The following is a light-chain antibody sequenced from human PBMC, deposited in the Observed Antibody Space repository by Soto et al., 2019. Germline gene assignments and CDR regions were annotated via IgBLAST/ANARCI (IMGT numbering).Light chain of an antibody. J-gene: IGKJ1*01. Sequence: DIQMTHSPSSLSASVEDRVIITCRASQSISNHLNWYQQKPGKAPKLLIFAESSLQSGVPSRFSGSRSGQELTLTISSLQPEAFATYHFTQSSSSHTTFGRGTKVDIX. CDR1: QSISNH. CDR3: TQSSSSHTT. CDR2: AES. V-gene: IGKV1-39*01.